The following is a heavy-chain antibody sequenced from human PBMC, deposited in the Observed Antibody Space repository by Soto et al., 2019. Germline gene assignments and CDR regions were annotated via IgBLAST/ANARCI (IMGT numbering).Heavy chain of an antibody. CDR3: ARERGGRGYSYGYYFDY. D-gene: IGHD5-18*01. J-gene: IGHJ4*02. CDR2: IYSGGST. Sequence: EVQLVETGGGLIQPGGSLRLSCAASGFTVSSNYMSWVRQAPGKGLEWVSVIYSGGSTYYADSVKGRFTISRDNSKNTLYLQMNSRRAEETAVYYCARERGGRGYSYGYYFDYWGQGTLVTVSS. V-gene: IGHV3-53*02. CDR1: GFTVSSNY.